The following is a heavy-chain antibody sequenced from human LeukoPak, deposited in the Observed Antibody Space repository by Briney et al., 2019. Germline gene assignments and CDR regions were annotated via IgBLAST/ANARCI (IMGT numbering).Heavy chain of an antibody. CDR3: ARIPSAPFNYSGTGPFDY. D-gene: IGHD1-26*01. CDR2: IYYTGRT. J-gene: IGHJ4*02. CDR1: GYSISSGYY. V-gene: IGHV4-38-2*02. Sequence: SETLSLTCTVSGYSISSGYYWGWIRQSPEKGLEWIGSIYYTGRTYYNPSLKSRITISVDTSKNQFSLKLSSVTATDTAVYYCARIPSAPFNYSGTGPFDYWGQGTLVTVSP.